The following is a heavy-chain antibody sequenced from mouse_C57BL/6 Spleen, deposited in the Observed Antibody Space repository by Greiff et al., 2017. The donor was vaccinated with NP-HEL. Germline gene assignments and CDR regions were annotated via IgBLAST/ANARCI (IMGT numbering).Heavy chain of an antibody. CDR1: GFTFSDAW. Sequence: EVKLVESGGGLVQPGGSMKLSCAASGFTFSDAWMDWVRQSPEKGLEWVAEIRNKANNHATYYAESVKGRFTISRDDSKSSVYLQMNSLRAEDTGIYYCTRGITTVDYYAMDYWGQGTSVTVSS. J-gene: IGHJ4*01. CDR2: IRNKANNHAT. V-gene: IGHV6-6*01. D-gene: IGHD1-1*01. CDR3: TRGITTVDYYAMDY.